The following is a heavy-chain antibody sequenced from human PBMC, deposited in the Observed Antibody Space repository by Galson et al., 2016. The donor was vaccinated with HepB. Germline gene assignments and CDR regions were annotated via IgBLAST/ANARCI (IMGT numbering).Heavy chain of an antibody. J-gene: IGHJ4*02. CDR3: AREAERWNYLDY. D-gene: IGHD5-24*01. CDR2: ISSDGSNA. CDR1: GSIFSTYP. V-gene: IGHV3-30*04. Sequence: SLRLSCAASGSIFSTYPMHWVRQAPGKGLEWVAVISSDGSNAWYADSVKGRFTISRDNSQNTLSLQMSSLRPEDTAAYYCAREAERWNYLDYWGQGALVTVSS.